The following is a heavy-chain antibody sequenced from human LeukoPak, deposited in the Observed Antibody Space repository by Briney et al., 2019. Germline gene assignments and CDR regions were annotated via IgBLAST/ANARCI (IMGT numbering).Heavy chain of an antibody. D-gene: IGHD6-6*01. Sequence: AGGSLRLSCAASGFTVSSNYMSWVRQAPGKGLEWVSVIYSGGSTYYADSVKGRFTISRDNSKNTLYLQMNSLRAEDTAVYYCARDLSGRAYSSSSELDYWGQGTLVTVSS. CDR3: ARDLSGRAYSSSSELDY. J-gene: IGHJ4*02. CDR2: IYSGGST. V-gene: IGHV3-66*01. CDR1: GFTVSSNY.